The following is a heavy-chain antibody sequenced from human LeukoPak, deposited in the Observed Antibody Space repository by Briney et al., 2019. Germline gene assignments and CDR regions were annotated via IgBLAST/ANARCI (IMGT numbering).Heavy chain of an antibody. CDR1: GGSFSGYY. V-gene: IGHV4-34*01. J-gene: IGHJ4*02. CDR3: ATRPGGVVR. D-gene: IGHD3-22*01. CDR2: INHSGST. Sequence: PSETLSLTXAVYGGSFSGYYWSWIRQPPGKGLEWIGEINHSGSTNYNPSLKSRVTISVDTFKNQFSLKLSSVTAADTAVYYCATRPGGVVRWGQRTLVTVSS.